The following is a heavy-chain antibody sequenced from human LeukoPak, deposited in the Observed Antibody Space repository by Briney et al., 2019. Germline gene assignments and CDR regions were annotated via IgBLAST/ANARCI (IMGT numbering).Heavy chain of an antibody. V-gene: IGHV4-34*01. D-gene: IGHD5-24*01. Sequence: PSETLSLTCAVYGGSFSGYYWSWIRQPPGKGLEWIGEINHSGSTNYNPSLKSRVTISVDTSKNQFSLKLSSVTAADTAVYYCARRARRVNPSAEYFQHWGQGTLVTVSS. J-gene: IGHJ1*01. CDR2: INHSGST. CDR1: GGSFSGYY. CDR3: ARRARRVNPSAEYFQH.